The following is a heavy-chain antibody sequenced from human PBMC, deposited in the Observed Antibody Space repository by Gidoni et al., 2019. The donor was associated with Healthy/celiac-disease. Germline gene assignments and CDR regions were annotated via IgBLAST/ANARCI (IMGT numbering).Heavy chain of an antibody. CDR2: IIPIFGTA. CDR1: GGNFSSYA. V-gene: IGHV1-69*01. Sequence: QVQLVQSGAEVKKPGSSVKVSCKASGGNFSSYAISWVRKAPGQGLEWMGGIIPIFGTANYAQKFQGRVTITADESTSTAYMELSSLRSEDTAVYYCARSFNRLAVAGSGHFDYWGQGTLVTVSS. D-gene: IGHD6-19*01. J-gene: IGHJ4*02. CDR3: ARSFNRLAVAGSGHFDY.